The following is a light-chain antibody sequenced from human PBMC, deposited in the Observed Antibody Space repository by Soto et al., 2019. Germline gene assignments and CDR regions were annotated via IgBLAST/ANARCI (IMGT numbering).Light chain of an antibody. V-gene: IGKV3-20*01. CDR1: QSVSSNY. CDR2: GAS. J-gene: IGKJ1*01. Sequence: EIVMTQSPVTLSVSPGERATLSCRASQSVSSNYVAWYQQKPGQAPRLLIFGASRRATGIPDRFSGSGSGTDFTLTISRLDPEDFAVYYCHHYGGSPETFGQGTKVEIK. CDR3: HHYGGSPET.